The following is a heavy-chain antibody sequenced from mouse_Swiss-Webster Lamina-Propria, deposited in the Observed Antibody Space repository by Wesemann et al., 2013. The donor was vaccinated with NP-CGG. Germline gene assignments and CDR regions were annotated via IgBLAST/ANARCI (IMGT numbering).Heavy chain of an antibody. CDR2: IDPANGNT. D-gene: IGHD2-14*01. V-gene: IGHV14-3*02. CDR3: APYYRYDY. Sequence: EVQLQQSGAELVKPGASVKLSCTASGFNIKDTYMHWVKQRPEQGLEWIGRIDPANGNTKYDPKFQGKATITADTSSNTAYLQLSSLTSEDTAVYYCAPYYRYDYWGQGTTLTVSS. CDR1: GFNIKDTY. J-gene: IGHJ2*01.